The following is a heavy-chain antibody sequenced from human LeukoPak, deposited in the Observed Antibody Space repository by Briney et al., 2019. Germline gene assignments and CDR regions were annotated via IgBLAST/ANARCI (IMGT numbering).Heavy chain of an antibody. D-gene: IGHD3-22*01. CDR3: AKGGRGSGYYYGFDY. J-gene: IGHJ4*02. CDR1: AFTFSSYA. CDR2: ISGSDGST. Sequence: GGSLRLSCAASAFTFSSYAMSWVRQAPGKGLEWVSVISGSDGSTYYADSVKGRFTISRDNSKNTLYLQMNSLRAEDTALYYCAKGGRGSGYYYGFDYWGRGTLVTVSS. V-gene: IGHV3-23*01.